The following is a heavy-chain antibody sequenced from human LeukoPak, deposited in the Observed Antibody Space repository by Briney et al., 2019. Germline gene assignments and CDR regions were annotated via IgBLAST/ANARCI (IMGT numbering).Heavy chain of an antibody. Sequence: ASVKISCKASGYTFTNFYMHWVRQAPGQGLEWMGIIDPSGGTSNYAQKFEGRVTMTRDTSTSTVCMELSGLRSEDTAVYYCARHLIKDSVVVVGEPPSKYMDVWGKGTTVTVSS. D-gene: IGHD2-2*01. CDR1: GYTFTNFY. V-gene: IGHV1-46*01. CDR2: IDPSGGTS. J-gene: IGHJ6*03. CDR3: ARHLIKDSVVVVGEPPSKYMDV.